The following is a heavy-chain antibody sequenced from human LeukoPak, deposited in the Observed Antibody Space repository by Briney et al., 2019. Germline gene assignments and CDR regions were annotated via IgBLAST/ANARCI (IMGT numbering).Heavy chain of an antibody. D-gene: IGHD3-22*01. Sequence: PSETLSLTCTVSGGSISSSSYYWGWIRQPPGKGLEWIGSIYYSGSTYYNPSLKSRVTISVDTSKNQFSLKLSSVTAADTAVYYCARGRPYYYESGGYYPLFDYWGQGTPVTVSS. CDR1: GGSISSSSYY. J-gene: IGHJ4*02. V-gene: IGHV4-39*01. CDR3: ARGRPYYYESGGYYPLFDY. CDR2: IYYSGST.